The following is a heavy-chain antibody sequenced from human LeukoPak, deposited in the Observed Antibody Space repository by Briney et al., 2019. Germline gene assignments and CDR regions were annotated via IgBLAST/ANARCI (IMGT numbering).Heavy chain of an antibody. CDR2: INPSGGST. Sequence: ASVKVSCKASGYTFTSYYMHWVRQAPGQGLEWMGIINPSGGSTSYAQKFQGRVTMTRDTSTSTVYMELSSLRSEDTAVYYCAKDITLVGATTSVDYWGQGTLVTVSS. CDR3: AKDITLVGATTSVDY. CDR1: GYTFTSYY. J-gene: IGHJ4*02. D-gene: IGHD1-26*01. V-gene: IGHV1-46*01.